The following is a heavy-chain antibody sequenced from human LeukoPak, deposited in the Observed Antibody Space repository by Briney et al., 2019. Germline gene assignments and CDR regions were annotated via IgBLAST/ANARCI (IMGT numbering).Heavy chain of an antibody. CDR2: IYSGGST. J-gene: IGHJ4*02. V-gene: IGHV3-66*01. Sequence: GGSLRLSCAASGFTVGSNYMSWVRQAPGKGLEWVSVIYSGGSTYYADSVKGRFTISRDNSKNTLYLQMNSLRAEDTAVYYCARMVRGVIYDYWGQGTLVTVSS. CDR3: ARMVRGVIYDY. CDR1: GFTVGSNY. D-gene: IGHD3-10*01.